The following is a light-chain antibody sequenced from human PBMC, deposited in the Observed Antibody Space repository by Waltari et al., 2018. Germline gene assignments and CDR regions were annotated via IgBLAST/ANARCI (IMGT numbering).Light chain of an antibody. V-gene: IGLV2-14*01. CDR3: SSYTTSSAPGV. CDR1: DSDVGAYDF. Sequence: QSALTQPASVSGSPGQSIPISCSGTDSDVGAYDFVSWYQQHPGKAPHLILYEVSNRPSGISNRFSASKSGNTASLTISGLQAEDEADYYCSSYTTSSAPGVFGTGTRVTVL. J-gene: IGLJ1*01. CDR2: EVS.